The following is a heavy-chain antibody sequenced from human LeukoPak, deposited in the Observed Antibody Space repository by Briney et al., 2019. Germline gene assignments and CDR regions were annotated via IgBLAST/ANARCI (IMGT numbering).Heavy chain of an antibody. Sequence: GGSLRLSCTGSGFSFTNYAMHWVRQAPGEGLEWVAVISYDESKIYYADSVKGRFTISRDLSTNTLYLQMNSLTTEDTAMYFCARRPVAAEYFQHWGQGTLVIVSS. CDR3: ARRPVAAEYFQH. J-gene: IGHJ1*01. CDR2: ISYDESKI. D-gene: IGHD6-25*01. CDR1: GFSFTNYA. V-gene: IGHV3-30*03.